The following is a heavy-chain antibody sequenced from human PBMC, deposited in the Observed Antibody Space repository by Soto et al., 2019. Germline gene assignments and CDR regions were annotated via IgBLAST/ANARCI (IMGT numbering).Heavy chain of an antibody. V-gene: IGHV4-61*01. Sequence: PSETLSLTCSVSGGSVSNKTYYWSWIRQPPRKRLEWIGYVYYSGTTNYNPSLKSPVTISVDLSKNQFSLRLSSVTTADTALYYCARTTAVPNTLRSRYFFDYWGQGTLVTVSS. D-gene: IGHD4-17*01. CDR2: VYYSGTT. CDR3: ARTTAVPNTLRSRYFFDY. CDR1: GGSVSNKTYY. J-gene: IGHJ4*02.